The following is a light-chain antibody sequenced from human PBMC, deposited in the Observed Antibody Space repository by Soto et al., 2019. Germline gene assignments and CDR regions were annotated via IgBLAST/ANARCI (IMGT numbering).Light chain of an antibody. Sequence: EIVLTQSPGTLSLSPGEGATLSCRASQSVSSSYLAWYQQKPGQAPRLLIYGASRRATGVPDRFSGSGSGTDFTLTISGLEPEDFAVYYCQQYDSSPFTFGQGTRLDIK. CDR3: QQYDSSPFT. V-gene: IGKV3-20*01. J-gene: IGKJ5*01. CDR2: GAS. CDR1: QSVSSSY.